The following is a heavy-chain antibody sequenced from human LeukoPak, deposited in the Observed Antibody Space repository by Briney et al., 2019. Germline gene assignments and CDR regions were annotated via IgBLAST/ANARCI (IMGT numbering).Heavy chain of an antibody. CDR3: ARRSPYYDFWSGYPSGYYFAY. Sequence: PSETLSLTCTVSGGSISSYYWRWIRQPPGKGLEWMGYIYYSGSTYYNPSLKRRVTISVDTSKNQFSLKLSSVTAADTAVYYCARRSPYYDFWSGYPSGYYFAYWGQGTLVTASS. D-gene: IGHD3-3*01. CDR1: GGSISSYY. CDR2: IYYSGST. V-gene: IGHV4-30-4*01. J-gene: IGHJ4*02.